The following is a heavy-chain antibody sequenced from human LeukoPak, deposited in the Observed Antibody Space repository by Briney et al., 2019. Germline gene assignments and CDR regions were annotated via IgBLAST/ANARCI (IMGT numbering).Heavy chain of an antibody. J-gene: IGHJ4*02. Sequence: ASVKVSCKASGYTFTGYYMHWVRQAPGQGLEWMGRINPNSGGTNYAQKFQGRVTMTRDTSISTAYMELGRLRPDDTAVYYCARDWEVATIPLYWGQGTLVTVSS. CDR3: ARDWEVATIPLY. V-gene: IGHV1-2*06. D-gene: IGHD5-12*01. CDR2: INPNSGGT. CDR1: GYTFTGYY.